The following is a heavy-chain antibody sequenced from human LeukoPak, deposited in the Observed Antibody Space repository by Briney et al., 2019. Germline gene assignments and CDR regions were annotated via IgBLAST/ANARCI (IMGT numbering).Heavy chain of an antibody. J-gene: IGHJ5*02. CDR3: AKDKGPEVHNWFDP. CDR2: ISWNSGSI. CDR1: GFTFDDYA. V-gene: IGHV3-9*01. Sequence: GGSLRLSCAASGFTFDDYAMHWVRQAPGKGLEWVSGISWNSGSIGYADSVKGRFTISRDNAKNSLYLQMNSLRAEDTALYYCAKDKGPEVHNWFDPWGQGTLVTVSS.